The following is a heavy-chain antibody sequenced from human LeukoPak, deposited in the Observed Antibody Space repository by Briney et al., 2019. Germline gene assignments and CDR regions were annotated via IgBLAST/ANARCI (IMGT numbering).Heavy chain of an antibody. CDR3: ARAISYYYDTRIHDAFDI. CDR1: GGSISSGSHY. CDR2: IYTSGST. V-gene: IGHV4-61*02. J-gene: IGHJ3*02. D-gene: IGHD3-22*01. Sequence: SETLSLTCTVSGGSISSGSHYWTWIRQPAGKGLEWIGRIYTSGSTNYNPSRKSRVTISVDTSKNQFSLKLSAVTAADTAVYYCARAISYYYDTRIHDAFDIWGQGTMVTVSS.